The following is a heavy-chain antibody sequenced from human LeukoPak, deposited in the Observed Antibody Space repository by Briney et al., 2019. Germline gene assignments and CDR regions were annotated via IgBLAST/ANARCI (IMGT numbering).Heavy chain of an antibody. Sequence: GGSLRLSCAASGFTFSSYGMHWVRQAPGKGPEWVAVIWYDGSNKYYADSVKGRFTISRDNSKNTLYLQMNSLRAEDTAVYYCARDSMTYAFDYWGQGTLVTVSS. D-gene: IGHD4-17*01. CDR2: IWYDGSNK. CDR1: GFTFSSYG. J-gene: IGHJ4*02. CDR3: ARDSMTYAFDY. V-gene: IGHV3-33*01.